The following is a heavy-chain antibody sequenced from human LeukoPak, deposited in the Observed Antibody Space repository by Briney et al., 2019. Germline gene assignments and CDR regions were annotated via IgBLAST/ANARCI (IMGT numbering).Heavy chain of an antibody. CDR1: GVSISNYY. CDR2: IYNSGHT. V-gene: IGHV4-59*01. D-gene: IGHD3-10*01. J-gene: IGHJ4*02. Sequence: SETLSLTCTVSGVSISNYYWSWIRQPPGKGLEWIGYIYNSGHTNYNPSLKSRVTISVDTSRNQFSLKLSSVTAADTAVYYCARGRLGGSGSYYNVLDYWGQGTLVTVSS. CDR3: ARGRLGGSGSYYNVLDY.